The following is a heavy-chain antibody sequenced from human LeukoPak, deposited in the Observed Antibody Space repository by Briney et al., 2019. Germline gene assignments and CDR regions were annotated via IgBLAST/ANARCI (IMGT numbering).Heavy chain of an antibody. J-gene: IGHJ4*02. V-gene: IGHV3-15*01. Sequence: GGSLRLSCVASGLTFSNAWMSWVRQAPGKGLEWVGHIQSQTDGGTIDYAAPVTGRFSISRDDSKNTVYLQMNSLKTEDTALYYCTADLRGDYAPSLASWGQGTLVTVSS. D-gene: IGHD4-17*01. CDR1: GLTFSNAW. CDR3: TADLRGDYAPSLAS. CDR2: IQSQTDGGTI.